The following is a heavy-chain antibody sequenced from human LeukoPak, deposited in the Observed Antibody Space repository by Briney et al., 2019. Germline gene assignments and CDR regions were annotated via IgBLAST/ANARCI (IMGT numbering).Heavy chain of an antibody. D-gene: IGHD5-24*01. CDR1: GYSFSDYY. V-gene: IGHV1-2*02. Sequence: ASVKVSCKASGYSFSDYYMHWVRQAPGQGLEWMGWFNPSSGGTKYAQQFQGRVTMTSDTSSSTAYMERSRLRYDDTAVYYCARDEDRDDFNAFDVWGQGTMVTVSA. CDR3: ARDEDRDDFNAFDV. CDR2: FNPSSGGT. J-gene: IGHJ3*01.